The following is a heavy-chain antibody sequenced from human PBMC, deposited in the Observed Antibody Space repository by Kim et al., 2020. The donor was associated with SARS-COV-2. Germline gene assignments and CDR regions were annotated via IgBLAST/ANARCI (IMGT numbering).Heavy chain of an antibody. CDR1: GYSFTSYW. V-gene: IGHV5-51*01. Sequence: GESLKISCKGSGYSFTSYWIGWVRQMPGKGLEWMGIIYPGDSDTRYSPSFQGQVTISADKSISTAYLQWSSLKASDTAMYYCARHKGSRGSGSYPATFGGYYYGMDVWGQGTTVTVSS. J-gene: IGHJ6*02. D-gene: IGHD3-10*01. CDR3: ARHKGSRGSGSYPATFGGYYYGMDV. CDR2: IYPGDSDT.